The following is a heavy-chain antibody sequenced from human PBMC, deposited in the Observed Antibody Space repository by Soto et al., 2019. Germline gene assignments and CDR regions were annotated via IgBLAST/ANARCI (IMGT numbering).Heavy chain of an antibody. CDR3: AREAEYCSSTSCYYRNWFDP. D-gene: IGHD2-2*01. J-gene: IGHJ5*02. Sequence: GASVKVSCKASGYTFTSYAMHWVRQAPGQRLEWMGWINAGNGNTKYSQKFQGRVTITRDTSASTAYMELSSLRSEDTAVYYCAREAEYCSSTSCYYRNWFDPWGQGTLVTVSS. CDR1: GYTFTSYA. V-gene: IGHV1-3*01. CDR2: INAGNGNT.